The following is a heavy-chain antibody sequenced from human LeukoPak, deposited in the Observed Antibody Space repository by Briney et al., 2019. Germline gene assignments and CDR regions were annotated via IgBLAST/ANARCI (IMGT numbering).Heavy chain of an antibody. Sequence: GETLRLSCAASGFTFSSYGMSWVRQAPGKGLEWVSAISDSGGRTFYADSVKGRFTISRDNSKNTLYLQINSLRAEDTAVYYCAKDSHWILFDDWGQGTLVTVSS. CDR2: ISDSGGRT. CDR1: GFTFSSYG. J-gene: IGHJ4*02. D-gene: IGHD2-2*03. V-gene: IGHV3-23*01. CDR3: AKDSHWILFDD.